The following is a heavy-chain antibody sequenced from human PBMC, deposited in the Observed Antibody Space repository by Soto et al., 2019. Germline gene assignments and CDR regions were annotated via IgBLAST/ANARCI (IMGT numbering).Heavy chain of an antibody. CDR1: GGSFRGYY. Sequence: SETLSLTCAVYGGSFRGYYWSWIRQPPGKGLEWIGEINHSRSTNYNPSLKSRATISVDTSKNQSSLRLSSVSAADTAVYYCARGPTPPRIDCWGQGTLVTVSS. CDR3: ARGPTPPRIDC. J-gene: IGHJ4*02. CDR2: INHSRST. V-gene: IGHV4-34*01.